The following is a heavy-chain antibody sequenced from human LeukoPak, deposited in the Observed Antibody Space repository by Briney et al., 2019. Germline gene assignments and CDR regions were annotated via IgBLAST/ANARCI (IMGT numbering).Heavy chain of an antibody. V-gene: IGHV4-4*02. CDR3: ASAISGWFSFDY. J-gene: IGHJ4*02. D-gene: IGHD6-19*01. Sequence: PSGTLSLTCAVSGGSISSSNWWSWVRQPPGKGLEWIGEIYHSGSTNYNPSLKSRVTISVDRSKNQFSLKLSSVTAADTAVYYCASAISGWFSFDYWGQGTLVTVSS. CDR2: IYHSGST. CDR1: GGSISSSNW.